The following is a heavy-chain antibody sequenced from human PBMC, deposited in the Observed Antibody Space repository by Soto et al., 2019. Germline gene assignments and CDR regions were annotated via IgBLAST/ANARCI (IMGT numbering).Heavy chain of an antibody. D-gene: IGHD6-19*01. Sequence: GGSLRLSCTASRFTFSNYWMSWVRQAPGKGLEWVANIKQDGSETYYVDSVKGRFTISRDNAKNSVYLQMNSLRVDDTAVYFCAGENVAVPAYFWGQGTLVTVSS. CDR2: IKQDGSET. CDR3: AGENVAVPAYF. V-gene: IGHV3-7*01. CDR1: RFTFSNYW. J-gene: IGHJ4*02.